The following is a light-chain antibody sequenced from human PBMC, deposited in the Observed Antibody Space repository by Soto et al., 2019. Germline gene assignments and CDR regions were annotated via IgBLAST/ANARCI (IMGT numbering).Light chain of an antibody. CDR3: ISFTNGCNYV. V-gene: IGLV2-14*01. CDR1: SSDVGAYNY. J-gene: IGLJ1*01. Sequence: QSVLTQPASVSGSPGQSITISCTGTSSDVGAYNYVSWYQQHPGKAPTLMISQVTNRPSGVSNRFSGSKSGNAASLTISGLQAEDEADYYCISFTNGCNYVFGTGTKVTVL. CDR2: QVT.